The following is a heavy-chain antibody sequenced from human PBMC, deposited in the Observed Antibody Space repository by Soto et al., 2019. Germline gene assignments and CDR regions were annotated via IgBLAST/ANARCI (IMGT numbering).Heavy chain of an antibody. CDR3: ARRYGGNFDY. CDR2: IYYSGST. D-gene: IGHD3-16*01. J-gene: IGHJ4*02. V-gene: IGHV4-59*01. Sequence: SETLSLTCTVSGGSIRSYYWNWIRQPPGKGLEWIGYIYYSGSTSYNPSLKSRVTISVDTSKNQFSLKLSSVTAADTAVYYCARRYGGNFDYWGQGTLVTVSS. CDR1: GGSIRSYY.